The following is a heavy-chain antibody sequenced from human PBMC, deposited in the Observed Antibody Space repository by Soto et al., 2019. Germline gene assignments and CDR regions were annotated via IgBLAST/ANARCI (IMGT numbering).Heavy chain of an antibody. CDR2: ISGSGGST. CDR3: AGAPSAYDFWSGYSLYYYGMDV. Sequence: GGSLRLSCAASGFTFSSYAMSWVRQAPGKGLEWVSAISGSGGSTYYADSVKGRFTNSRDNSKKTLYLQMNSLRAEDTAVYYCAGAPSAYDFWSGYSLYYYGMDVWGQGTTVTVSS. CDR1: GFTFSSYA. D-gene: IGHD3-3*01. J-gene: IGHJ6*02. V-gene: IGHV3-23*01.